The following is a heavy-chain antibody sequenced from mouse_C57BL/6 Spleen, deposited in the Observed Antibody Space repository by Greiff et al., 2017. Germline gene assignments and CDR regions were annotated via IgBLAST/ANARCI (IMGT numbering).Heavy chain of an antibody. D-gene: IGHD1-1*01. CDR2: IYPGDGDT. CDR1: GYAFSSSW. Sequence: HVQLQQSGPELVKPGASVKISCKASGYAFSSSWMNWVKQRPGKGLEWIGRIYPGDGDTNYNGKFKGKATLTADKSSSTAYMQLSSLTSEDSAVYFCARSDYYGSSRFAYWGQGTLVTVSA. V-gene: IGHV1-82*01. J-gene: IGHJ3*01. CDR3: ARSDYYGSSRFAY.